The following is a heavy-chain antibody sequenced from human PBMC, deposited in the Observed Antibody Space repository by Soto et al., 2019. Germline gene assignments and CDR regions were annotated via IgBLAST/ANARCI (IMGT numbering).Heavy chain of an antibody. CDR1: GFTFSNFG. D-gene: IGHD1-26*01. J-gene: IGHJ4*02. V-gene: IGHV3-30*03. CDR2: ISDDGIEK. Sequence: QVRLVESGGGLVQPGRSLRLSCAASGFTFSNFGMHWVRHTPGRGLEWVADISDDGIEKNYADSVKGRFTISRDNYKNTLYLQVSSLRLEDTAVYYCASQSAGWEHHYLVYWGQGTLVTVSS. CDR3: ASQSAGWEHHYLVY.